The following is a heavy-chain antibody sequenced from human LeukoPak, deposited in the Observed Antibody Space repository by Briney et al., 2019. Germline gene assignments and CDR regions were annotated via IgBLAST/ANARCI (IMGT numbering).Heavy chain of an antibody. J-gene: IGHJ6*02. CDR3: ARDVRITIFGVVLLRYYYYGTDV. CDR1: GFTFSNYA. V-gene: IGHV3-23*01. D-gene: IGHD3-3*01. Sequence: GGSLRLSCAASGFTFSNYAMSWVRQAPGKGLEWVSAISGSGGTRNYADSVKGRFTISRDNAKNSLYLQMNSLRAEDTAVYYCARDVRITIFGVVLLRYYYYGTDVWGQGTTVTVSS. CDR2: ISGSGGTR.